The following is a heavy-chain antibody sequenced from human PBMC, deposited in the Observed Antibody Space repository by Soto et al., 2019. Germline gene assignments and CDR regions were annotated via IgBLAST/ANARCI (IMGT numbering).Heavy chain of an antibody. D-gene: IGHD5-12*01. CDR2: MHHSGSI. J-gene: IGHJ4*02. CDR1: GDSISNNKW. CDR3: ARHYGDGYDYLDY. Sequence: SETLSLTCSVSGDSISNNKWWSWVRQPPGKGLEWIGEMHHSGSIHYNASLKSRATISVDKSRNQFSLQLTSVTAADTALYFCARHYGDGYDYLDYWGQGTLVT. V-gene: IGHV4-4*02.